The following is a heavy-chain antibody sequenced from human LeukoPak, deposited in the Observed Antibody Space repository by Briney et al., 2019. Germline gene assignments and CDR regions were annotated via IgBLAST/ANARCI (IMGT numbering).Heavy chain of an antibody. CDR3: ARLLWFGELLPYFDY. V-gene: IGHV3-53*01. J-gene: IGHJ4*02. CDR2: IYSGGST. D-gene: IGHD3-10*01. Sequence: GGSLRLSCAAPGFTVISNYMSWVRQAPGKGLEWVSVIYSGGSTYYADSAKGRFTISRDNSKNTLYLQMNSLRAEDTAVYYCARLLWFGELLPYFDYWGQGTLVTVSS. CDR1: GFTVISNY.